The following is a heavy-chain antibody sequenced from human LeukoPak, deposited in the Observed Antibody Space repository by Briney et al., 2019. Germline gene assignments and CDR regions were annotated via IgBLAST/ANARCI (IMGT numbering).Heavy chain of an antibody. CDR2: ISSRSSYI. CDR1: GFTFSTYT. D-gene: IGHD3-22*01. CDR3: AKGHLDSSGYFNYYFDY. Sequence: GGSLRLSCAASGFTFSTYTMNWVRQAPGKGLEWVSSISSRSSYIYYADSVKGRFTISRDNAKNSLYLQMNSLRAEDTAVYYCAKGHLDSSGYFNYYFDYWGQGTLVTVSS. V-gene: IGHV3-21*01. J-gene: IGHJ4*02.